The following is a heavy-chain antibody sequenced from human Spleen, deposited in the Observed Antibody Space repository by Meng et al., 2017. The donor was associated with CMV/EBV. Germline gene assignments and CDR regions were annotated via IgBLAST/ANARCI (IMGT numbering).Heavy chain of an antibody. CDR3: ARDLGATGSL. V-gene: IGHV4-31*11. J-gene: IGHJ4*02. CDR2: IYYSGST. Sequence: CAVSGGSISSGGYYWSWIRQHPGKGLEWIGYIYYSGSTYYNPSLKSRVTISVDTSKNQFSLKLSSVTAADTAVYYCARDLGATGSLWGQGTLVTVSS. CDR1: GGSISSGGYY. D-gene: IGHD3-10*01.